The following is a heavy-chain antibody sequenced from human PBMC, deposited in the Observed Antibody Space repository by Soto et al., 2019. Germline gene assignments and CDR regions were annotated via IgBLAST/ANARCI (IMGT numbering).Heavy chain of an antibody. J-gene: IGHJ4*02. CDR2: ISGSGATT. V-gene: IGHV3-23*01. CDR1: GVRFSSYA. Sequence: EVQLLESGGGSVLPGGSLRLSCAASGVRFSSYALSWVRQAPGKGLEWLSVISGSGATTFSADSVKGRFTFSKDSSMNSFYLQMDSLKVDDTAVYYCAKQRAGYGSGSDTFYFDFWGQGTLVTVSS. D-gene: IGHD3-10*01. CDR3: AKQRAGYGSGSDTFYFDF.